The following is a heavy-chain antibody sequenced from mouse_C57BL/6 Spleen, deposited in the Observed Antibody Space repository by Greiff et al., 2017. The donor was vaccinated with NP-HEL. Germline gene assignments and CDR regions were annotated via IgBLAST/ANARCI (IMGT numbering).Heavy chain of an antibody. CDR1: GYSITSGYY. J-gene: IGHJ4*01. D-gene: IGHD1-1*01. Sequence: EVQLQESGPGLVKPSQSLSLTCSVTGYSITSGYYWNWIRQFPGNKLEWMGYISYDGSNNYNPSLKNRISITRDTSKNQFFLKLNSVTTEDTATYYCARFGANYAMDYWGQGTSVTVSS. V-gene: IGHV3-6*01. CDR3: ARFGANYAMDY. CDR2: ISYDGSN.